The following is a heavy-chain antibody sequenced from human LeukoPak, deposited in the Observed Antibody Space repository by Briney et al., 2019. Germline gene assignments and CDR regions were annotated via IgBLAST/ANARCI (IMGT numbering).Heavy chain of an antibody. J-gene: IGHJ4*02. Sequence: PGGSLTLSCAASGFTSRRYWLSWVRPAPGKVVEGVANIKQDGSEKNYLISVKGRFTIFRDNAKNSLYLQMNSLRAEDAAVYYCARDRTGWDYWGREILVTVSS. D-gene: IGHD3/OR15-3a*01. CDR1: GFTSRRYW. CDR2: IKQDGSEK. V-gene: IGHV3-7*03. CDR3: ARDRTGWDY.